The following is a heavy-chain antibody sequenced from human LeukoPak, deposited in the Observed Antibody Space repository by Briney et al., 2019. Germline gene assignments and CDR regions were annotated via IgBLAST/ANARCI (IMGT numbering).Heavy chain of an antibody. D-gene: IGHD4-17*01. CDR3: TSHPMTTVTTRDY. V-gene: IGHV3-49*03. CDR1: GFTFGDYA. J-gene: IGHJ4*02. CDR2: IRSNAYGGTT. Sequence: GGSLRLSCTASGFTFGDYAMSWFRQAPGKGLEWVGFIRSNAYGGTTEYAASVKGRFTISRDDSKSIAYLQMNSLKTEDTAVYYCTSHPMTTVTTRDYWGQGTLVTVSS.